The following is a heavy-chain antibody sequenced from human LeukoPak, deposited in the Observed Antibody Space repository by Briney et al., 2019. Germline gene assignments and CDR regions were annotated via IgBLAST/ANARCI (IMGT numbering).Heavy chain of an antibody. CDR3: AKGRGSSGWYPLDY. J-gene: IGHJ4*02. V-gene: IGHV3-9*01. D-gene: IGHD6-19*01. CDR1: GFTFDDYA. Sequence: PGGSLRLSCAASGFTFDDYAMHWVRQAPGKGLEWVSGISWNSGSIAYAASVKGRFTISRDNAKNSLYLQMNSLTAEDTALYYCAKGRGSSGWYPLDYWGQGTLVTVSS. CDR2: ISWNSGSI.